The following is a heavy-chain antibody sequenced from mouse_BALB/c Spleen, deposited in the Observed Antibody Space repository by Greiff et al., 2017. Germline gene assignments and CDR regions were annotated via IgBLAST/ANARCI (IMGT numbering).Heavy chain of an antibody. Sequence: EVQGVESGGGLVKPGGSLKLSCAASGFTFSDYYMYWVRQTPEKRLEWVATISDGGSYTYYPDSVKGRFTISRDNAKNNLYLQMSSLKSEDTAMYYCARDDAAWFAYWGQGTLVTVSA. CDR3: ARDDAAWFAY. J-gene: IGHJ3*01. V-gene: IGHV5-4*02. CDR1: GFTFSDYY. CDR2: ISDGGSYT.